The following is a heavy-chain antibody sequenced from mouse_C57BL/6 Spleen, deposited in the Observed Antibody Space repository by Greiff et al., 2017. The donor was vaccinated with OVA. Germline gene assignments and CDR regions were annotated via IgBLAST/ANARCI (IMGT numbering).Heavy chain of an antibody. J-gene: IGHJ2*01. CDR3: AKAGVYYGYYPYSFDY. Sequence: VQLQQSGPELVKPGASVKISCKASGYSFNDYNMNWVKQSNGKSLEWIGVINPNYGTTSYNQKFKGKATLTVDQSSSTAYMQLNSLTSEDSAVYSSAKAGVYYGYYPYSFDYWGQGTTLTVSS. CDR1: GYSFNDYN. D-gene: IGHD2-3*01. CDR2: INPNYGTT. V-gene: IGHV1-39*01.